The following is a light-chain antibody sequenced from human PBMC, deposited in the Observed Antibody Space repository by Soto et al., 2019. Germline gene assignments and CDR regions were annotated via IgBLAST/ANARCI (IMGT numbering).Light chain of an antibody. V-gene: IGLV2-23*02. CDR1: SSDVGYYNL. CDR3: CTYAGSSTYV. J-gene: IGLJ1*01. CDR2: EVS. Sequence: QPVLTQPASVSGSPGQSSTISCTGTSSDVGYYNLVSWYQQHPGKAPKLIIFEVSKRPSGVSSRLSGSKSGNTASLAISGLQAEDEADYFCCTYAGSSTYVCGTGTKVTVL.